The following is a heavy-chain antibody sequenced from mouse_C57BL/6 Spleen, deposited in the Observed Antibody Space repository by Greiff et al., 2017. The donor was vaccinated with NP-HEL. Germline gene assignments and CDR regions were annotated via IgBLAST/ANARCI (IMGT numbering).Heavy chain of an antibody. CDR3: ARTARIKY. Sequence: EVKLLESGPGLVKPSQSLSLTCTVTGYSITSGYGWNWIRQFPGNKLEWMGYISYSGSTNYNPSLKSRISITRDNSKNQFFLQLNSVTTEDTATYDCARTARIKYWGQGTTLTVSS. CDR1: GYSITSGYG. J-gene: IGHJ2*01. D-gene: IGHD1-2*01. CDR2: ISYSGST. V-gene: IGHV3-2*02.